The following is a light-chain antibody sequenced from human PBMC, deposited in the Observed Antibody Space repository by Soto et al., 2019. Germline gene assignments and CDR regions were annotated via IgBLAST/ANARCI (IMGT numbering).Light chain of an antibody. CDR3: LQHKSYPWT. CDR2: DAS. J-gene: IGKJ1*01. CDR1: LDIRNE. V-gene: IGKV1-17*01. Sequence: IQVTQSPSSLSASVGDRVTITCRASLDIRNELDWYQQKPGKAPKRLIYDASTLQDWVPSRFSGDGSGTEFTLTISSLQSEDFANYFCLQHKSYPWTFGQGTKV.